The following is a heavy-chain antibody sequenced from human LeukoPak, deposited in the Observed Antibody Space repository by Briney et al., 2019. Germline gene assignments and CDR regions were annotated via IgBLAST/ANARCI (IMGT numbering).Heavy chain of an antibody. Sequence: GSLRLSCAASGFTFSTYWMHWVRQAPGKGLVWVSRVNGDGSSTNYADSVKGRFTISRDNAKNTLYLQMNSLRAEDTAVYYCARDGIAAVDFDYWGQGILVTVSS. D-gene: IGHD6-13*01. CDR2: VNGDGSST. CDR1: GFTFSTYW. CDR3: ARDGIAAVDFDY. V-gene: IGHV3-74*01. J-gene: IGHJ4*02.